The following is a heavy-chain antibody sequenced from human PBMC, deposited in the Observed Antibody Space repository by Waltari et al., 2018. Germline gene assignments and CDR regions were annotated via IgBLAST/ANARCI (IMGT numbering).Heavy chain of an antibody. CDR2: SIPIFGTA. D-gene: IGHD2-8*01. J-gene: IGHJ4*02. Sequence: QVQLVQSGAEVKKPGSSVKVSCKASGDTLSSFAINWVRQAPGQGLEWMGGSIPIFGTANYAQKFQGRVTITADESTSTAYMELSSLRSEDTAVYYCARGRCLIGVCYYFDYWGQGTLLTVSS. CDR3: ARGRCLIGVCYYFDY. CDR1: GDTLSSFA. V-gene: IGHV1-69*01.